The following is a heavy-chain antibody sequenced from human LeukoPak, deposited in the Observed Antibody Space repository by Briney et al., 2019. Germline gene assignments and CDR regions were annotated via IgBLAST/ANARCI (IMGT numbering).Heavy chain of an antibody. Sequence: SETLSLTCAVYGGSFSGYYWSWIRQPPGKGLEWIGEINHSGGTNYNPSLKSRVTISVDTSKNQFSLKLSSVTAADTAVYYCASEYLVTTVVTQGDYWGQGTLVTVSS. V-gene: IGHV4-34*01. CDR1: GGSFSGYY. CDR3: ASEYLVTTVVTQGDY. D-gene: IGHD4-17*01. CDR2: INHSGGT. J-gene: IGHJ4*02.